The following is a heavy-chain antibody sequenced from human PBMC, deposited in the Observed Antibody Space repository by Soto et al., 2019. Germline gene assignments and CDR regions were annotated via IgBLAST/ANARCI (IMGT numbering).Heavy chain of an antibody. D-gene: IGHD3-3*01. CDR1: GGSISSGGYY. V-gene: IGHV4-39*07. Sequence: SETLSLTCTVSGGSISSGGYYWSWIRQQPGKGLECIAKINHTGSTNYTPSLKSRVTISVDTSKNQFSLKLSSVTAADTAVYYCARERYYDFWSGLPSTHAFDIWGQGTMVTVSS. CDR2: INHTGST. J-gene: IGHJ3*02. CDR3: ARERYYDFWSGLPSTHAFDI.